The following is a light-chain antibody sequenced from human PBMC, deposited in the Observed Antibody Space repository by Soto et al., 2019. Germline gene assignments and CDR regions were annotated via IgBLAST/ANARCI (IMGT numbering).Light chain of an antibody. Sequence: QSALTQPPSASGSPGQSVTTSRTGTSSDVGGYNYVSWYQQHPGKAPKLMIYEVSKRPSGVPDRFSGSKSGNTASLTVSGLQAEDEADYYCSSYAGSNNYVFGTGTKVTAL. V-gene: IGLV2-8*01. CDR2: EVS. CDR1: SSDVGGYNY. CDR3: SSYAGSNNYV. J-gene: IGLJ1*01.